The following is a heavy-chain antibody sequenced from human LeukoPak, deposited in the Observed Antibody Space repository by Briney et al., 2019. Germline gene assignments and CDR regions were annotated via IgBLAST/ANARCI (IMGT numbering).Heavy chain of an antibody. V-gene: IGHV3-53*01. Sequence: GGSLRLSCAASGFTVSSNYLTWVRQAPGKGLEWVSVIYTGGNTYYANSVKGRFTISRDNSKNTVYLQMNSLRAEDTAVYYCARVRYWGQGTLVTVSS. J-gene: IGHJ4*02. CDR3: ARVRY. CDR2: IYTGGNT. CDR1: GFTVSSNY.